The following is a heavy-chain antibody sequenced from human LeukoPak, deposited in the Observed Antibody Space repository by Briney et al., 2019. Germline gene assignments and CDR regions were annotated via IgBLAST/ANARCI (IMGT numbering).Heavy chain of an antibody. Sequence: GGSLRLSCAASGFTFSSYAMSWVRQAPGKGLEWVSAISGSGGSTYYADSVKGRFTISRDNSKNTLYPQMNSLRAEDTAVYYCAKVYDSSGYLFDYWGQGTLVTVSS. D-gene: IGHD3-22*01. CDR1: GFTFSSYA. CDR2: ISGSGGST. J-gene: IGHJ4*02. V-gene: IGHV3-23*01. CDR3: AKVYDSSGYLFDY.